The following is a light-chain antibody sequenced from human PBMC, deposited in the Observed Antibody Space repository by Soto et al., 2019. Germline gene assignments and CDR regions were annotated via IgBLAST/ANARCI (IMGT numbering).Light chain of an antibody. J-gene: IGKJ1*01. CDR2: AAS. V-gene: IGKV1-9*01. CDR1: QGISSF. CDR3: QQYYSYPQT. Sequence: DIQLTQSPSFLSASVGDRVTIPCRASQGISSFLAWYQQKPGKAPKLLIYAASTLQSGVPSRFSGSGSGTDFTLTISCLQSEDFATYYCQQYYSYPQTFGQGTKVDIK.